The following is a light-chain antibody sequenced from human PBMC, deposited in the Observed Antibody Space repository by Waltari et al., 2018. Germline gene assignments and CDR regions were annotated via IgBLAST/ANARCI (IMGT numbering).Light chain of an antibody. V-gene: IGLV2-23*02. CDR3: CSYAGNYIWV. Sequence: QSALTQPAAVSGSPGQSVTISCTAARRDIGRYDLVPWYQQHPANAPKLVISDVNKRPSGVSDRFSGSKSGDTASLTISGLHFEDEADYYCCSYAGNYIWVFGGGTRLTVL. CDR2: DVN. CDR1: RRDIGRYDL. J-gene: IGLJ3*02.